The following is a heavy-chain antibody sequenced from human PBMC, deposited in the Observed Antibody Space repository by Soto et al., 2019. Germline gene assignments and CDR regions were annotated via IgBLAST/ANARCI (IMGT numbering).Heavy chain of an antibody. CDR1: GDAFSVDFYY. CDR2: ILYSGTT. V-gene: IGHV4-31*03. D-gene: IGHD3-10*02. CDR3: STGTVRTREEENPLNYYGMDV. J-gene: IGHJ6*02. Sequence: QVQLLESGPGLVKPSQTLSLTCTVSGDAFSVDFYYWSWIRQLPGKGLEWMGYILYSGTTNYNPSLNSRLPLSPPKSTKHSSLRLRTVTAADTAVYYCSTGTVRTREEENPLNYYGMDVWGPGTTVIVSS.